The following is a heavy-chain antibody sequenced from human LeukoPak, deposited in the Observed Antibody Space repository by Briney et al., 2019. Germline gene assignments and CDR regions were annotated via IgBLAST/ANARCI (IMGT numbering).Heavy chain of an antibody. CDR1: AFTFSSYA. CDR2: ISGSGDNT. D-gene: IGHD5-12*01. V-gene: IGHV3-23*01. J-gene: IGHJ4*02. CDR3: AKFFLQYSGYGAFDY. Sequence: PGGSLRLSCAASAFTFSSYAMSWVRQAPGEGLEWVSSISGSGDNTYYGGSVKGRFTISRDNSKNTLYMQMNRLRAEDTAVYYCAKFFLQYSGYGAFDYWGQGTLVTVSS.